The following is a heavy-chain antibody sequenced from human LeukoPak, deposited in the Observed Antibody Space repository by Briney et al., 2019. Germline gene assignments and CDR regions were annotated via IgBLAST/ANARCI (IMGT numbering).Heavy chain of an antibody. CDR3: ATEWADAFDI. Sequence: GASVKVSCKASGYTFTGYYMHWVRQAPGQGLEWMGWINPNNGYTIYAQNFQGRVTMTRDTSISTAYMELSRLRSDDTAVYYCATEWADAFDIWGQGTMVTVSS. J-gene: IGHJ3*02. CDR1: GYTFTGYY. V-gene: IGHV1-2*02. D-gene: IGHD1-26*01. CDR2: INPNNGYT.